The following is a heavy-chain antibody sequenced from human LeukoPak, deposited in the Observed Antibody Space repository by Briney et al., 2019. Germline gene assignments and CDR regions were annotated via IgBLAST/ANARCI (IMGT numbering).Heavy chain of an antibody. CDR3: AREVMAKRRAFDI. CDR1: GFTASSNY. Sequence: GGSLRLSCAASGFTASSNYMSWVRQAPGKGLEWVSVIYSDDRTYYADSVKGRFTISRHTSKKTSYLQMNSLRAEDTAVYYCAREVMAKRRAFDIWGQGTVVTVSS. CDR2: IYSDDRT. V-gene: IGHV3-53*04. D-gene: IGHD2-8*01. J-gene: IGHJ3*02.